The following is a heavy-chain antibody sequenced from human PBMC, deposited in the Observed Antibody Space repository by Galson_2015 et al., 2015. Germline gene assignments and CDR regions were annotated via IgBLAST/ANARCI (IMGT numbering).Heavy chain of an antibody. CDR2: IWYDGSNK. V-gene: IGHV3-33*01. CDR1: GFTFSSYG. D-gene: IGHD3-22*01. J-gene: IGHJ3*02. Sequence: SLRISCAASGFTFSSYGMHWVRQAPGKGLEWVAVIWYDGSNKYYADYVKGRFTISRDNSKNTLYLQMNSLRAEDTAVYYCARDARLKDYYDSSGYYLAWAFDIWGQGTMVTVSS. CDR3: ARDARLKDYYDSSGYYLAWAFDI.